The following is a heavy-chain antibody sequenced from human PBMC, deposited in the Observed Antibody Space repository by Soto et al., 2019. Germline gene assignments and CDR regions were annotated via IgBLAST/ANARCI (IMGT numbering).Heavy chain of an antibody. V-gene: IGHV3-7*01. CDR3: ARVGQWPYDAFDI. CDR1: GFTFSTYW. CDR2: IKQDESEK. D-gene: IGHD6-19*01. Sequence: GGSLRLPCAASGFTFSTYWMTWVRQAPGKGLEWVANIKQDESEKYYVDSVKGRFTISRDNAKNSLFLQMNSLRADDTAVYYCARVGQWPYDAFDIWGQGTMVTVSS. J-gene: IGHJ3*02.